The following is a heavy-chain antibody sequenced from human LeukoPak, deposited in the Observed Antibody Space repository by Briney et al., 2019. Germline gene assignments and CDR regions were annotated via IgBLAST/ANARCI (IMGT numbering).Heavy chain of an antibody. CDR1: GGSISSHY. J-gene: IGHJ4*02. CDR2: IYYSGGT. CDR3: ARLWDSSSSLDY. Sequence: PSETLSLTCSVSGGSISSHYWTWIRQPPGKGLEWIGYIYYSGGTNYNPSLKSRVTISIDTSKNQVSLKLSSVTAADTAVYYCARLWDSSSSLDYWGQGTLVTVSS. V-gene: IGHV4-59*08. D-gene: IGHD6-6*01.